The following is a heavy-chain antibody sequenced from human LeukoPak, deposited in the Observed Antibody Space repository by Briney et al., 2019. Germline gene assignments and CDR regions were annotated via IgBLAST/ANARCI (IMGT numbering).Heavy chain of an antibody. CDR1: GYTFTSYG. Sequence: ASVKVSRKASGYTFTSYGISWVRQAPGQGLEWMGWISAYNGNTNYAQKLQGRVTMTTDTSTSTAYMELRSLRSDDTAVYYCARGLITGTTSYYMDVWGKGTTVTVSS. CDR3: ARGLITGTTSYYMDV. V-gene: IGHV1-18*01. CDR2: ISAYNGNT. J-gene: IGHJ6*03. D-gene: IGHD1-20*01.